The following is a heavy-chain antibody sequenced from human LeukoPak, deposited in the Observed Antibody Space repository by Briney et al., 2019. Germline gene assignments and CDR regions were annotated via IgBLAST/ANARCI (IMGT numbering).Heavy chain of an antibody. J-gene: IGHJ4*02. CDR3: ARYVSSGLDY. CDR1: GGSISSYY. Sequence: SETLSLTCTVSGGSISSYYWSWMRQPPGRGLEWLGYIYSSGSTYYNPSFKSRVSISVATSKNQFSLKLSSVTAADTAVYFCARYVSSGLDYWGQGTLVTVSS. CDR2: IYSSGST. D-gene: IGHD3-22*01. V-gene: IGHV4-59*01.